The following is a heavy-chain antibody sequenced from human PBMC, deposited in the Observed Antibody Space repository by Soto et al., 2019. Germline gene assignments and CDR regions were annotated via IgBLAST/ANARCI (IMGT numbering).Heavy chain of an antibody. CDR2: VFYSGST. V-gene: IGHV4-39*01. CDR3: ARRQFTGKAPDAIYADDGFDV. J-gene: IGHJ3*01. D-gene: IGHD2-2*01. Sequence: QLQLQESGPGLVKPSETLSLTCTVSGGSIGSRVYYWGWIRQPPGKGLEWIGSVFYSGSTYYNPSLISRVTISIAISNTLCSLRLSSLTAADTAFYYWARRQFTGKAPDAIYADDGFDVWGQGIMVNVTS. CDR1: GGSIGSRVYY.